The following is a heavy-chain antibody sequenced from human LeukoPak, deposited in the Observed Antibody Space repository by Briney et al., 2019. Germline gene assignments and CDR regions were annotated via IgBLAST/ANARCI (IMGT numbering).Heavy chain of an antibody. CDR3: AREPYSSYYYYYMDV. Sequence: SETLSLTCTVSGGSISSSSYYWGWIRQPPGKGLEWIGSIYYSGSTYYNPSLKSRVTISVDTSKNQFSLKLSSVTAADTAVYYCAREPYSSYYYYYMDVWGKGTTVTVSS. D-gene: IGHD6-13*01. CDR2: IYYSGST. V-gene: IGHV4-39*07. J-gene: IGHJ6*03. CDR1: GGSISSSSYY.